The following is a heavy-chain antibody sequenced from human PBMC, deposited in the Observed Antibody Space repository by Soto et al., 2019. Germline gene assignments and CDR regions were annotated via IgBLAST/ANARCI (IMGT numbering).Heavy chain of an antibody. CDR2: IYYSGST. CDR3: AREGILELHAHRFDP. J-gene: IGHJ5*02. Sequence: SETLSLTCTVSGGSISSGDYYWSWIRQPPGKGLEWIGYIYYSGSTYYNPSLKSRVTISVDTSKNQFSLKLSSVTAADTAVYYCAREGILELHAHRFDPWGQGTLVTVSS. V-gene: IGHV4-30-4*01. D-gene: IGHD1-7*01. CDR1: GGSISSGDYY.